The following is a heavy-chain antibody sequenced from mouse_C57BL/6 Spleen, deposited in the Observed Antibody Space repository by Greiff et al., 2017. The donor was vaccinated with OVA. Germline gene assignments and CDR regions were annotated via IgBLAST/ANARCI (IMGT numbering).Heavy chain of an antibody. CDR3: ARGYFGV. V-gene: IGHV3-6*01. J-gene: IGHJ1*03. Sequence: EVKLQESGPGLVKPSQSLSLTCSVTGYSITSGYYWNWIRQFPGNKLEWMGYISYDGSNNYNPSLKNRISITRDTSKNQFFLKLNSVTTEDTATYYCARGYFGVWGTGTTVTVSS. CDR2: ISYDGSN. CDR1: GYSITSGYY.